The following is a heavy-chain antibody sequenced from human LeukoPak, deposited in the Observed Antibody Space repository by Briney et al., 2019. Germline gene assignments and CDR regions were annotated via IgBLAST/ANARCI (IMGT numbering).Heavy chain of an antibody. CDR2: ISGSGGST. Sequence: PGGSLRLSCAASGFTFSNYAMNWVRQAPGKGLEWVSAISGSGGSTYYAASVKGRLTISRDTSKNTLYLQMNNLGAEDTALYYCAKDRLGAILYFGDWGQGTLVTVSS. D-gene: IGHD1-26*01. V-gene: IGHV3-23*01. J-gene: IGHJ4*02. CDR1: GFTFSNYA. CDR3: AKDRLGAILYFGD.